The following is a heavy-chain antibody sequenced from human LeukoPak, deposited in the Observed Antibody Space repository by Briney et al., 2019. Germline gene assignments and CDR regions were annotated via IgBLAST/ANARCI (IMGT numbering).Heavy chain of an antibody. J-gene: IGHJ5*02. Sequence: SETLSLTCAVYGGSFSGYYWSWIRQPPGKGLEWIGEINHSGSTNYNPSFKSRVTISVDTSKDQFSLKLSSVTAADTAVYYCARGRFFRVPAAPNWFDPWGQGTLVTVSS. V-gene: IGHV4-34*01. D-gene: IGHD2-2*01. CDR3: ARGRFFRVPAAPNWFDP. CDR1: GGSFSGYY. CDR2: INHSGST.